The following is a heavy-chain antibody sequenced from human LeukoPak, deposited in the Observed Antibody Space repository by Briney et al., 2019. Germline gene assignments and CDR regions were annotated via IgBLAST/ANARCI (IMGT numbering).Heavy chain of an antibody. D-gene: IGHD6-13*01. CDR3: ARAPYSSSWYDFDY. CDR1: GFTFSSYW. CDR2: IKQDGSEK. V-gene: IGHV3-7*04. Sequence: PGGSLRLSCAASGFTFSSYWMSWVREAPGKGLGWVANIKQDGSEKYYVDSVKGGFTISRDNAKNSLYLQMNSLRAEDTAVYYCARAPYSSSWYDFDYSGQGTLVTVSS. J-gene: IGHJ4*02.